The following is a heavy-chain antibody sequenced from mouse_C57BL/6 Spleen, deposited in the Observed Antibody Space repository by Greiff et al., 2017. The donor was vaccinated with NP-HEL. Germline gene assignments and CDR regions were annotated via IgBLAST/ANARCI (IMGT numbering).Heavy chain of an antibody. V-gene: IGHV1-22*01. CDR2: INPNNGGT. CDR1: GYTFTDYN. D-gene: IGHD2-4*01. Sequence: VQLKESGPELVKPGASVKMSCKASGYTFTDYNMHWVKQSHGKSLEWIGYINPNNGGTSYNQKFKGKATLTVNKSSSTAYMELRSLTSEDSAVYYCAVMITTRYAMDYWGQGTSVTVSS. J-gene: IGHJ4*01. CDR3: AVMITTRYAMDY.